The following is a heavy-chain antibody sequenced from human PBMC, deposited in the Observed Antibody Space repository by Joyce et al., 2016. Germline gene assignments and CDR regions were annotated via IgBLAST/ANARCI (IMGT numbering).Heavy chain of an antibody. CDR3: ARGSGYYHVDS. CDR1: GGSISSGHYY. D-gene: IGHD3-22*01. V-gene: IGHV4-30-4*01. J-gene: IGHJ4*02. Sequence: QLQLQESGPGLVKPSQTLSLTCTVSGGSISSGHYYWTWIRQNPRKVLEWIGYIVHSGATYYNPSLDTRLGISVDTSQNLFSLRLTSVTAADTAVYFCARGSGYYHVDSWGLGTLVTVSS. CDR2: IVHSGAT.